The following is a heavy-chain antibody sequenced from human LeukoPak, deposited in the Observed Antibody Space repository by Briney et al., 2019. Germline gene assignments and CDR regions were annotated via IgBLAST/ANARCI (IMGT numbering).Heavy chain of an antibody. CDR3: AKDTYYYDSSGYPGNY. Sequence: GGSLRLSCAASGFTFSNAWMNWVRQAPGKGLEWVAVISYDGSNKYYADSVKGRFTISRDNSKNTLYLQMNSLRAEDTAVYYCAKDTYYYDSSGYPGNYWGQGTLVTVSS. J-gene: IGHJ4*02. CDR2: ISYDGSNK. D-gene: IGHD3-22*01. CDR1: GFTFSNAW. V-gene: IGHV3-30*18.